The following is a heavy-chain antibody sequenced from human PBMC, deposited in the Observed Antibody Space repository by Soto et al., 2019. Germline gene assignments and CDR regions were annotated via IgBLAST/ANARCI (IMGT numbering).Heavy chain of an antibody. V-gene: IGHV1-3*01. D-gene: IGHD2-15*01. CDR2: INPDNGNT. CDR3: ARGIATGQLDP. CDR1: GYTFTRYT. Sequence: ASVKASCKASGYTFTRYTMNLVRQAPGQRLEWMGWINPDNGNTKSSQKFQDRVIITRDTSASTAYMDLSSLRSEDTAVYYCARGIATGQLDPWGQGTLVTVSS. J-gene: IGHJ5*02.